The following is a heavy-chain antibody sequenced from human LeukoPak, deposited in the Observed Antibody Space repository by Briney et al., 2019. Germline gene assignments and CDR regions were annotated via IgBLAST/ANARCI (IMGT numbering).Heavy chain of an antibody. Sequence: PGGSLRLSCAASGFTFSSYWMSWVRQAPGKGLQWVANLKRDGSEKYYVDSVKGRFTISRDNAKNSLYLQMNSLRAEDTAVYYCARDLRYCSSTSCSYYFDYWGQGTLVTVSS. CDR1: GFTFSSYW. D-gene: IGHD2-2*01. CDR3: ARDLRYCSSTSCSYYFDY. CDR2: LKRDGSEK. V-gene: IGHV3-7*01. J-gene: IGHJ4*02.